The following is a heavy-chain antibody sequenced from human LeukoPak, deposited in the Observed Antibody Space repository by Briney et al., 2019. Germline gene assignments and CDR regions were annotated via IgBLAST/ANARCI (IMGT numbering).Heavy chain of an antibody. Sequence: SETLSLTCAVYGGSFSGYYWSWIRQPPGKGLEWIGEINHGGSTNYNPSLKSRVTISVDTSKNQFSLKLSSVTAADTAVYYCARSSGTKQLVPGLRWFDPWGQGTLVTVSS. D-gene: IGHD6-13*01. CDR1: GGSFSGYY. CDR2: INHGGST. J-gene: IGHJ5*02. CDR3: ARSSGTKQLVPGLRWFDP. V-gene: IGHV4-34*01.